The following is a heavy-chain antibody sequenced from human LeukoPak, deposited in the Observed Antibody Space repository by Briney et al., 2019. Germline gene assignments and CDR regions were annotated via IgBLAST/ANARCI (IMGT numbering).Heavy chain of an antibody. CDR2: ISYDGSNK. Sequence: GGSLRLSCAASGFTFSSYAMHWVRQAPGKGLEWVAVISYDGSNKYYADSVKGRFTISRDNSKNTLYLQMNSLRAEDTAVYYCARDPVTYYYDSSGPLWGQGTLVTVFS. J-gene: IGHJ4*02. CDR1: GFTFSSYA. V-gene: IGHV3-30*04. CDR3: ARDPVTYYYDSSGPL. D-gene: IGHD3-22*01.